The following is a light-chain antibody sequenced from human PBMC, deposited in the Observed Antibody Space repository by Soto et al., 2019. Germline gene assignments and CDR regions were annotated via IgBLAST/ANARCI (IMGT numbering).Light chain of an antibody. V-gene: IGKV3-15*01. CDR1: QSVSSN. CDR3: QQYDNWPPT. J-gene: IGKJ1*01. CDR2: DTY. Sequence: EIVMTQSPATLSVSPGERATLSCRASQSVSSNLAWYQQKPGQAPRLLIYDTYTRATGIPDRFSGSGSGTEVTLTISSLHSEDFAVYFCQQYDNWPPTFGPGTKVDVK.